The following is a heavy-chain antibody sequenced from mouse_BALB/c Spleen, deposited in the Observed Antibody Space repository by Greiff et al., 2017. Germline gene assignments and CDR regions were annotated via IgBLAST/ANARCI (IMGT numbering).Heavy chain of an antibody. CDR2: IWSGGST. Sequence: VHLVESGPGLVQPSQSLSITCTVSGFSLTSYGVHWVRQSPGKGLEWLGVIWSGGSTDYNAAFISRLSISKDNSKSQVFFKMNSLQADDTAIYYCARNSGSDDYYAMDYWGQGTSVTVSS. CDR1: GFSLTSYG. V-gene: IGHV2-4-1*01. J-gene: IGHJ4*01. CDR3: ARNSGSDDYYAMDY.